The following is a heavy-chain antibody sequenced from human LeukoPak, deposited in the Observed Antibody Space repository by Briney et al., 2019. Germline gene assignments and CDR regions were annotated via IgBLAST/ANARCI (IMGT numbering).Heavy chain of an antibody. CDR1: GYTLTSYG. CDR2: ISAYNGNT. J-gene: IGHJ6*02. V-gene: IGHV1-18*01. D-gene: IGHD3-10*01. CDR3: ARHYYGSGKSGGMDV. Sequence: ASVKVSCKASGYTLTSYGISWVRQAPGQGLEWMGWISAYNGNTNYAQKLQGRVTITTDTSTSTAYMELRSLRSEDTAVYYCARHYYGSGKSGGMDVWGQGTTVTVSS.